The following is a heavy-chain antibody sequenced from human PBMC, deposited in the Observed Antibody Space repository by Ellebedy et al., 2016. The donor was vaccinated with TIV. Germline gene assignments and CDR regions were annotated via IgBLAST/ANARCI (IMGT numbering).Heavy chain of an antibody. CDR3: ATFNQYYTYLGV. D-gene: IGHD2/OR15-2a*01. Sequence: SETLSLXXTISGASISSSSDYWVWIRQPPGKGPEWIGTISNRDRTDYNPSLKSRVFILVDASKNQFFLKLTSVTAADTAVYYCATFNQYYTYLGVWGKGTTVIVSS. V-gene: IGHV4-39*01. CDR2: ISNRDRT. CDR1: GASISSSSDY. J-gene: IGHJ6*03.